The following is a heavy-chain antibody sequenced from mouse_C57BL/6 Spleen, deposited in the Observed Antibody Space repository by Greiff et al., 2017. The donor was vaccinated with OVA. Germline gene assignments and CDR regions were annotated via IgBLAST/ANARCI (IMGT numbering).Heavy chain of an antibody. V-gene: IGHV1-26*01. CDR2: INPNNGGT. CDR3: GRWIYRNFDY. Sequence: VQLQQSGPELVKPGASVKISCKASGYTFTDYYMNWVKQSHGKSLEWIGDINPNNGGTSYNQKFKGKATLTVDKSSSTAYMELRSLTSEDSAVYYCGRWIYRNFDYWGQGTTLTVSS. D-gene: IGHD2-3*01. CDR1: GYTFTDYY. J-gene: IGHJ2*01.